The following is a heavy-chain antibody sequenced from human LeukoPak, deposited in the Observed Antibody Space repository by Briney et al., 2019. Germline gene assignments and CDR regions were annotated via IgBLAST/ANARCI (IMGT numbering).Heavy chain of an antibody. CDR2: INPSGGST. CDR1: GYTFTRYY. CDR3: ARGVVLEVGATTAPFDI. J-gene: IGHJ3*02. D-gene: IGHD1-26*01. V-gene: IGHV1-46*01. Sequence: ASVKVSCKASGYTFTRYYMHWVRQAPGQGLEWMGIINPSGGSTSYAQKFQGRVTMTRDTSTSTVYMELSSLRSEDTAVYYCARGVVLEVGATTAPFDIWGQGTMVTVSS.